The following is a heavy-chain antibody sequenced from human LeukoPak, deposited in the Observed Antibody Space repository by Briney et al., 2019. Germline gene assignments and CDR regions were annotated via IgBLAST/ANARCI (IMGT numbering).Heavy chain of an antibody. V-gene: IGHV3-15*01. CDR2: IKSKTDGGTT. CDR3: TIDGSPTRTSRWYGYFDY. J-gene: IGHJ4*02. Sequence: PGGSLRLSCAASGFTLSNAWMSWVRQAPGKGLEWVGRIKSKTDGGTTDYAAPVNGRFSISRDDSRNTVFLQMNSLKTEDTAVYYCTIDGSPTRTSRWYGYFDYWGQGTLVTVSS. CDR1: GFTLSNAW. D-gene: IGHD6-13*01.